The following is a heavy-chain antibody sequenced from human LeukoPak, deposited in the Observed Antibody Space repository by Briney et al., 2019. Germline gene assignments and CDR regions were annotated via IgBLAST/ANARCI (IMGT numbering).Heavy chain of an antibody. Sequence: SVKVSCKASGGTFNNYIINWVRQAPGQGLEWMGGIIPIFGTANYTQKFQGRVTITADESTSTAYMELSSLRSEDSAVYFCARGDFVVVVGARDYHGMDVWGQGITVTVSS. D-gene: IGHD2-15*01. J-gene: IGHJ6*02. V-gene: IGHV1-69*13. CDR3: ARGDFVVVVGARDYHGMDV. CDR2: IIPIFGTA. CDR1: GGTFNNYI.